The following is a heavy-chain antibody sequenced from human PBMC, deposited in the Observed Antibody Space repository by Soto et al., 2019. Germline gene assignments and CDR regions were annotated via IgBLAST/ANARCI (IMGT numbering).Heavy chain of an antibody. Sequence: QVQLQESGPGLVKPSETLSLTCTVSGGSISSYYWSWIRQPAGKGLEWIGRIYTSGSTNYNPSLKSRVTMSVDTSKNQFSLKLSSVTAADTAVYYCASSRIGYCSGGSCYVFDYWGQGTLVTVSS. CDR2: IYTSGST. CDR1: GGSISSYY. D-gene: IGHD2-15*01. J-gene: IGHJ4*02. V-gene: IGHV4-4*07. CDR3: ASSRIGYCSGGSCYVFDY.